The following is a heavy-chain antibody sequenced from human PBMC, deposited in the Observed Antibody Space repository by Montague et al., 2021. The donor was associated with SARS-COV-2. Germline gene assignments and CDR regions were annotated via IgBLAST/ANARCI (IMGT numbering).Heavy chain of an antibody. Sequence: TLSLTCTVSGTSIRSGGYYWTWIRQHPGKGLEWIGYIFHTGRAXYNPSLETRVNISVDTSNNLFSLRLSSVTAADTAMYFCARVRLFYHLDYWGQGTLVTASS. D-gene: IGHD1-14*01. V-gene: IGHV4-31*03. J-gene: IGHJ4*02. CDR2: IFHTGRA. CDR3: ARVRLFYHLDY. CDR1: GTSIRSGGYY.